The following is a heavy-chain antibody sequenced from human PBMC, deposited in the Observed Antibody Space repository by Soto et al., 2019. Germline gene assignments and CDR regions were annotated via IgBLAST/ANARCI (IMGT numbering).Heavy chain of an antibody. CDR1: GFTVTNPA. CDR2: IAYDGSNA. Sequence: AGSLSLSRAASGFTVTNPAMHWVRQAPGEGLECLAVIAYDGSNAFYRDSVKGRFTISRDNSKNTLYLHMNSLRSEDTGVYYCARGDREDILVVVGARPGEYGIDIWGQGT. V-gene: IGHV3-30-3*01. J-gene: IGHJ6*02. CDR3: ARGDREDILVVVGARPGEYGIDI. D-gene: IGHD2-15*01.